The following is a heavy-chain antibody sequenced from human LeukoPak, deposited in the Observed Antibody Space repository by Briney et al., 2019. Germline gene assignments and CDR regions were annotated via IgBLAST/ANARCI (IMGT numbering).Heavy chain of an antibody. CDR3: ARDDRSSGIADY. D-gene: IGHD3-22*01. CDR2: IWYDGSNK. J-gene: IGHJ4*02. Sequence: GGSLRPSCAASGFTFSSYGMHWVRQAPGKGLEWVAVIWYDGSNKYYADSVKGRFTISRDNSKNTLYLQMNSLRAEDTAVYYCARDDRSSGIADYWGQGTLVTVSS. CDR1: GFTFSSYG. V-gene: IGHV3-33*01.